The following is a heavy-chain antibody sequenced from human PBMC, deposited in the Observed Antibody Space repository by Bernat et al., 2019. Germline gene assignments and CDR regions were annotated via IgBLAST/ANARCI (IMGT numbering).Heavy chain of an antibody. CDR3: ARSMLVPGYFDY. J-gene: IGHJ4*02. CDR2: IWYDGSNK. Sequence: QVQLVESGGGVVQPGRSLRLSCAASRFSFSSYGMHWVRQAPGKGLEWVAVIWYDGSNKYYAASVKRRFTISRDNSKNTLFLQMNSLRAEDTAVYYCARSMLVPGYFDYWGQGTLVTVSS. D-gene: IGHD3-22*01. CDR1: RFSFSSYG. V-gene: IGHV3-33*01.